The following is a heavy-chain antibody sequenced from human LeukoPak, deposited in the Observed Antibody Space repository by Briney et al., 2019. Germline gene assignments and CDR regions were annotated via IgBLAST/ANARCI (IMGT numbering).Heavy chain of an antibody. CDR3: ARAGLGKKDNNWFDP. D-gene: IGHD3-16*01. J-gene: IGHJ5*02. CDR1: GYSFTSYC. CDR2: IDPSDSYT. V-gene: IGHV5-10-1*01. Sequence: PGESLKISCKGSGYSFTSYCISWVRQMTGKGLEWMGRIDPSDSYTNYSPSFQGHVTISADKSISTAYLQWSSLKASDTAMYYCARAGLGKKDNNWFDPWGQGTLVTVSS.